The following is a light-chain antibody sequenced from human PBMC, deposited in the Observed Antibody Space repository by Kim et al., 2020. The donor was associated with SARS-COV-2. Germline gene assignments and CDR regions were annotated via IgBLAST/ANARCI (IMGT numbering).Light chain of an antibody. Sequence: EIVLTQSPAPLSLSPGERASLSCRASQSVGTSLVWYQQKVGQAPRLLIYDASKRATDIPAKFSGSGPGTDFTLTISNLESEDFAVYYCHQRSDWPLTFGGGTKVDIK. CDR2: DAS. CDR1: QSVGTS. V-gene: IGKV3-11*01. CDR3: HQRSDWPLT. J-gene: IGKJ4*01.